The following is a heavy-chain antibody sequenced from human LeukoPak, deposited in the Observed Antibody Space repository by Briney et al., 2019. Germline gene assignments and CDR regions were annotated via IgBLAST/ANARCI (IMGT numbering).Heavy chain of an antibody. Sequence: GGSLRLTCAASGFGFSCVEMNWVRQAPGKGLEWIAYIGAGGSSGVIYYADSVKGRFTISRDNAKNSLFLQMDSLRVEDTAVYYCARDVWVAYVFFGAMDVWGQGTTVSVS. V-gene: IGHV3-48*03. CDR3: ARDVWVAYVFFGAMDV. D-gene: IGHD3-3*01. CDR1: GFGFSCVE. J-gene: IGHJ6*02. CDR2: IGAGGSSGVI.